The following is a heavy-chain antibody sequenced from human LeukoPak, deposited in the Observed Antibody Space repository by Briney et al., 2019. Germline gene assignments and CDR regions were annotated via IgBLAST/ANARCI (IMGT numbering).Heavy chain of an antibody. CDR2: IRSKANSYAT. D-gene: IGHD5-18*01. J-gene: IGHJ4*02. CDR1: GFTFSGSA. CDR3: TVTGYSYGYGGPKMRSDY. V-gene: IGHV3-73*01. Sequence: GGSLRLSCAASGFTFSGSAMHWVRQASGKGLEWVGRIRSKANSYATAYAASVKGRFTISRDDSKNTAYLQMNSLKTEDTAVYYCTVTGYSYGYGGPKMRSDYWGQGTLVTVSS.